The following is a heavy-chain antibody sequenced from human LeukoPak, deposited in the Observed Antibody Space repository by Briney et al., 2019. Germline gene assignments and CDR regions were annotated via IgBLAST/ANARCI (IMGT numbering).Heavy chain of an antibody. J-gene: IGHJ4*02. CDR2: IYPGDSAT. CDR3: ARRRYCSGGSCYPDYFDY. CDR1: GYRFTSYW. V-gene: IGHV5-51*01. D-gene: IGHD2-15*01. Sequence: GESLKISCKGSGYRFTSYWIGWVRQMPGKGLERIGIIYPGDSATRYSPSFQGQVTISADKSISTAYLQWSSLKASDTAMYYCARRRYCSGGSCYPDYFDYWGQGTLVTVSS.